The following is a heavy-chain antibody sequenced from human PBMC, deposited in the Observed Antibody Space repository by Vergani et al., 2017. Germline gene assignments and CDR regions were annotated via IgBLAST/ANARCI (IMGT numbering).Heavy chain of an antibody. D-gene: IGHD2-15*01. CDR2: IYYSGST. CDR3: ARALPAGDIVVVVAAIDY. J-gene: IGHJ4*02. Sequence: QVQLQESGPGLVKPSQTLSLTCTVSGGSISSGGYYWSWIRQHPGKGLEWIGYIYYSGSTYYNPSLKSRVTISVDTSKNQFSLKLSSVTAADTAVYYCARALPAGDIVVVVAAIDYWGQGTLVTVSS. V-gene: IGHV4-31*03. CDR1: GGSISSGGYY.